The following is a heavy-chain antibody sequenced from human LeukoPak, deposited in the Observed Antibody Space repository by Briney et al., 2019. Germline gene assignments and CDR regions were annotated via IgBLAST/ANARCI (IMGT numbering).Heavy chain of an antibody. CDR2: FDPEDGET. CDR3: ATEGRRGYSGYDFFD. CDR1: GYTLTELS. V-gene: IGHV1-24*01. D-gene: IGHD5-12*01. J-gene: IGHJ4*02. Sequence: VASVKVSCTVSGYTLTELSMHWVRQAPGKGLEWMGGFDPEDGETIYAQKFQGRVTMTEDTSTDTAYMELSSLRSEDTAVYYCATEGRRGYSGYDFFDWGQGTLVTVSS.